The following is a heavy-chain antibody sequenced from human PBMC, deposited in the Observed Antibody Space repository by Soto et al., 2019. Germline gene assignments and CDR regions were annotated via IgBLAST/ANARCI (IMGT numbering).Heavy chain of an antibody. CDR2: IIPIFGTA. D-gene: IGHD5-18*01. CDR3: ERGGQLWFQSRFDY. CDR1: GGTFSSYA. Sequence: QVQLVQSGAEVKKPGSSVKVSCKASGGTFSSYAISWVRQAPGQGLEWIGGIIPIFGTANYAQKFQGRVTINAYESTSTAYMELSSLRSEDTAVYYCERGGQLWFQSRFDYWGQGTLVTVSS. J-gene: IGHJ4*02. V-gene: IGHV1-69*01.